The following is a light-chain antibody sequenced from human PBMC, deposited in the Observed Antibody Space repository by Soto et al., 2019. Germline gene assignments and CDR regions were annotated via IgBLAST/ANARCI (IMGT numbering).Light chain of an antibody. Sequence: QSVLTQPASVCGSPGQSITISCNGTISDVGGYKYVSWYQQYPGKAPKLKIYEVSNRPSGVSNRFSGSKSGNTASLTISGLQAEDEADYYCSSYSSSSTLLVFGSGTKVTV. J-gene: IGLJ1*01. V-gene: IGLV2-14*01. CDR1: ISDVGGYKY. CDR2: EVS. CDR3: SSYSSSSTLLV.